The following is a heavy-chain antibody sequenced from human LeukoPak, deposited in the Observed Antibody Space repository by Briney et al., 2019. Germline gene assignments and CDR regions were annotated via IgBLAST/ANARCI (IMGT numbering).Heavy chain of an antibody. D-gene: IGHD6-6*01. CDR2: INHSGST. V-gene: IGHV4-34*01. J-gene: IGHJ4*02. Sequence: PSETLSLTCAVNGGSFSGYYWSWIRQPPGKGLEWIGEINHSGSTNYNPSLKSRVTISVDTSKNQFSLKLSSVTAADTAVYYCARIRYSSSQYFDYWGQGTLVTVSS. CDR3: ARIRYSSSQYFDY. CDR1: GGSFSGYY.